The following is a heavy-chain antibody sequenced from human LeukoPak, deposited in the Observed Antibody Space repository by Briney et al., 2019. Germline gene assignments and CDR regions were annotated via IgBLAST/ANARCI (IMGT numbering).Heavy chain of an antibody. V-gene: IGHV3-48*01. Sequence: GGSLRLSCAVSGFTFSSYSMNWVRQAPGKGLEWVSYISSSSSTIYYADSVEGRFTISRDNAKNSLYLQMNNLRAEDTAVYYCARSGYDSSGYRIEDYWGQGTLVTVSS. CDR2: ISSSSSTI. D-gene: IGHD3-22*01. CDR3: ARSGYDSSGYRIEDY. CDR1: GFTFSSYS. J-gene: IGHJ4*02.